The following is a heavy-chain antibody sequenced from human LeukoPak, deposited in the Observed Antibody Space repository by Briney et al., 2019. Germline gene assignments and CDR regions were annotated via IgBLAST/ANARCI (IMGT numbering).Heavy chain of an antibody. V-gene: IGHV3-23*01. J-gene: IGHJ4*02. D-gene: IGHD3-16*02. CDR3: AKGLMITFGGVIVIPGGDY. CDR2: ISGSGGST. Sequence: GGSLRLSCAASGFTFSSYAMSWVRQAPGKGLEWVSAISGSGGSTYYADSVKGRFTISRDNSKNTLYLQMNSLRAEDTAVYYCAKGLMITFGGVIVIPGGDYWGQGTLVTVSS. CDR1: GFTFSSYA.